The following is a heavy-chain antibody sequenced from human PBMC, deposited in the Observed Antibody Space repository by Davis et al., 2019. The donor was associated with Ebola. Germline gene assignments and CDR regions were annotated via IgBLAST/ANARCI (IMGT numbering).Heavy chain of an antibody. CDR1: GFTFSSYG. D-gene: IGHD6-6*01. V-gene: IGHV3-30*03. J-gene: IGHJ4*02. CDR3: ARGLSSSSYIDYWGQGMSYIDY. CDR2: ISYDGVNK. Sequence: GGSLRLSCAASGFTFSSYGMHWVRQAPGKGLEWVAVISYDGVNKYYADSVKGRFTISRDNSKNTLYLQMNSLRVEDTAVYHCARGLSSSSYIDYWGQGMSYIDYWGQGTLVTVSS.